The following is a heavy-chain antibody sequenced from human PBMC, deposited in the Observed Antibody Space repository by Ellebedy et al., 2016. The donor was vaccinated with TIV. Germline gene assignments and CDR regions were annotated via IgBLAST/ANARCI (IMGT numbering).Heavy chain of an antibody. Sequence: ASVKVSCXASGYTFTSYAMHWVRQAPGQRLEWMGWINGGNGNTKYSQKFQGRVTITRDTSASTAYMELSSLRSEDTAMYYCARDAMVRGRPLFGYWGQGTLVTVSS. J-gene: IGHJ4*02. V-gene: IGHV1-3*01. D-gene: IGHD3-10*01. CDR3: ARDAMVRGRPLFGY. CDR1: GYTFTSYA. CDR2: INGGNGNT.